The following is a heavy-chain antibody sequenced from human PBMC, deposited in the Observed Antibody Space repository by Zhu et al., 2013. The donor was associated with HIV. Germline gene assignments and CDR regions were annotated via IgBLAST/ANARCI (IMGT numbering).Heavy chain of an antibody. CDR1: GGSFRNFG. J-gene: IGHJ4*03. D-gene: IGHD2-21*01. Sequence: QVQLMQSGAEVKKPGSSVRISCRASGGSFRNFGITWVRQAPGQGLQWMGGIIPMFPTTYYEPKFQDRVTITADESTTTAYMDVTRLTSEDTAVYYCARAASRHCGKRRCYWGTQNLWGQGTQVTVSS. V-gene: IGHV1-69*01. CDR2: IIPMFPTT. CDR3: ARAASRHCGKRRCYWGTQNL.